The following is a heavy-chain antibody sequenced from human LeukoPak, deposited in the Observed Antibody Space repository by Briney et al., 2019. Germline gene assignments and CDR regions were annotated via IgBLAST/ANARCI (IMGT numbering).Heavy chain of an antibody. V-gene: IGHV3-11*01. CDR2: IRSSGSTI. Sequence: PGGSLRLSCAASGFTFSDYYMSWIRQAPGKGLEWVSYIRSSGSTIYYADSVKGGFTISRDNAKNSLYLQMNSLRAEDTAVYYCAGSIAAAGTSAFDIWGQGTMVTVSS. CDR1: GFTFSDYY. J-gene: IGHJ3*02. D-gene: IGHD6-13*01. CDR3: AGSIAAAGTSAFDI.